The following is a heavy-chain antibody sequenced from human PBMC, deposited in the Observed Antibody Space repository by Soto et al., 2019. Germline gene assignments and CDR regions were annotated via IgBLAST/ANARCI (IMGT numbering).Heavy chain of an antibody. V-gene: IGHV3-13*05. CDR3: ARAYSGRLPRRADYYYAMDV. J-gene: IGHJ6*02. D-gene: IGHD2-15*01. CDR2: LGAADDP. Sequence: VGSLRLSCAASAFTLSAYDMHWVRQPNGKGLEWVSALGAADDPYYLGSVKGRFTISRENAKNSLYLQMNNLRAGDTAVYYCARAYSGRLPRRADYYYAMDVWGQGTTVTVSS. CDR1: AFTLSAYD.